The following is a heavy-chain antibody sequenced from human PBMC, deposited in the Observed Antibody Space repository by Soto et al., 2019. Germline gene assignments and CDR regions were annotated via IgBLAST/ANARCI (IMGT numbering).Heavy chain of an antibody. CDR3: AMVDVYVTPSPQDV. CDR2: INTGNGNT. CDR1: GYTFINYA. V-gene: IGHV1-3*04. J-gene: IGHJ6*02. D-gene: IGHD3-16*01. Sequence: ASVKVSCKASGYTFINYAIHWLRQAPGQRLEWMGLINTGNGNTNYAQNLQGRVTLTTDTSTSTAYMELTSLRSNDTAIYYCAMVDVYVTPSPQDVWGQGTTVTVSS.